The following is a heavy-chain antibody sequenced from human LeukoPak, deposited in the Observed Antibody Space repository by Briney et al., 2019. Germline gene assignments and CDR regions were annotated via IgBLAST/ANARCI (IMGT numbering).Heavy chain of an antibody. Sequence: GGSLRLSCAAPGFTFSDYSMNWVRQAPGKGLEWVASISSSSPYIYYTDSVKGRFTISRDNAKNSLYLQMNSLRAEDTAVYYCARVSSGWYDTPYWGQGTLVTVSS. V-gene: IGHV3-21*01. CDR2: ISSSSPYI. CDR3: ARVSSGWYDTPY. D-gene: IGHD6-19*01. J-gene: IGHJ4*02. CDR1: GFTFSDYS.